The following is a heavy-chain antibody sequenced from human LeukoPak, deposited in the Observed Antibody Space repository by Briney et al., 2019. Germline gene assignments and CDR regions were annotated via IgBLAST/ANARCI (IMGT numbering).Heavy chain of an antibody. CDR3: ARGITGTTGYYYYYMDV. J-gene: IGHJ6*03. V-gene: IGHV1-69*05. Sequence: ASVKVSCKASGGTFSSYAISWVQQAPGQGLEWMGGIIPIFGTANYAQKFQGRVTITTDESTSTAYMELSSLRSEDTAVYYCARGITGTTGYYYYYMDVWGKGTTVTVSS. CDR2: IIPIFGTA. D-gene: IGHD1-7*01. CDR1: GGTFSSYA.